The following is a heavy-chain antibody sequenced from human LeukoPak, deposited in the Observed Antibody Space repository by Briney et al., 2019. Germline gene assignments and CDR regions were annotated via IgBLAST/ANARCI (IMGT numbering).Heavy chain of an antibody. CDR1: GGSISSYY. V-gene: IGHV4-59*08. D-gene: IGHD3-22*01. J-gene: IGHJ1*01. Sequence: SETLSLTCTVSGGSISSYYWSWIRQPPGKGLEWIGYIYYSGSTNYNPSLKSRVTISVDTSKNQFSLKLSSVTAADTAVYYCARQYSSGYSAVWDWGQGTLVTVFS. CDR3: ARQYSSGYSAVWD. CDR2: IYYSGST.